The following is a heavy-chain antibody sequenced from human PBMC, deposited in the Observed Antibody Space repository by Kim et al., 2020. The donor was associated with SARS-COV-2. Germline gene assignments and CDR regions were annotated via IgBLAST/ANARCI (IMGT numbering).Heavy chain of an antibody. Sequence: SETLSLTCAVSGDSFSSVAYYWSWIRRPPGRGLEWIGYISYSGSKYFNPSLQSRVTMSVETSKNQFSLDLSSVTAADTAVYFCARDQGGGYVDYWGQGAL. CDR3: ARDQGGGYVDY. CDR2: ISYSGSK. V-gene: IGHV4-30-4*01. D-gene: IGHD2-15*01. J-gene: IGHJ4*02. CDR1: GDSFSSVAYY.